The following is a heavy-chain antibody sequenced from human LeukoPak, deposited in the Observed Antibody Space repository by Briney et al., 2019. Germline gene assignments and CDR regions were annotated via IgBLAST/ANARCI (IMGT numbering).Heavy chain of an antibody. Sequence: SETLSLTCTVSGGSISSGSYYWSWIRQPAGKGLEWIGRIYTSGSTNYNPSLKSRVTISVDTSKNQFSLKLSSVTAADTAVYYCARDKGYSYGIYYYYYYMDVWGKGTTVTISS. CDR3: ARDKGYSYGIYYYYYYMDV. CDR1: GGSISSGSYY. CDR2: IYTSGST. V-gene: IGHV4-61*02. D-gene: IGHD5-18*01. J-gene: IGHJ6*03.